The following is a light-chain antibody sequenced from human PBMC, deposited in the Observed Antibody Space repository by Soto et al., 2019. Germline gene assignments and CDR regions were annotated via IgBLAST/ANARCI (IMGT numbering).Light chain of an antibody. CDR1: SSDVGGYHY. V-gene: IGLV2-8*01. Sequence: QSVLTQPPSASGSPGQSVTISCTGTSSDVGGYHYVSWYQLHPGKAPKLIIYEVTKRPSGVPDRFSGSKAGNTASLTVSGLQAEDEADYYCSSYAGSNLYVFGTGTKVTVL. CDR3: SSYAGSNLYV. J-gene: IGLJ1*01. CDR2: EVT.